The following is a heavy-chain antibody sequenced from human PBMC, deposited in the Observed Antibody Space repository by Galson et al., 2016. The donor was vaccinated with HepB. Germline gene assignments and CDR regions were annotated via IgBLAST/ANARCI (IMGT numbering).Heavy chain of an antibody. CDR3: ARQDGGYSNWYYGLDV. CDR2: NNHSGDT. V-gene: IGHV4-34*01. Sequence: SETLSLTCAVYGGSFSDYYWTWIRQPPGKGLEWIGENNHSGDTTYNPSLKSRVTISVDTSKNQFALRLSSVTAADTAVYYCARQDGGYSNWYYGLDVWGLGTSVTVSS. J-gene: IGHJ6*02. D-gene: IGHD5-18*01. CDR1: GGSFSDYY.